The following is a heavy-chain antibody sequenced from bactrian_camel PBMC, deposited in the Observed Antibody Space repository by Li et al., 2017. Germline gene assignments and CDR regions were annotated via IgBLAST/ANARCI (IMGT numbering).Heavy chain of an antibody. Sequence: SGGGLVQPGGSLRLSCAASGFTFSSVVMSWHRETPAKGLEWVSSIDPDGTMTYYTDSVKGRFTISRDNANNIVYLQLNSLKTEDTAMYYCGKGWGYSAKTAGQGTQVTVS. J-gene: IGHJ4*01. V-gene: IGHV3S40*01. CDR1: GFTFSSVV. CDR2: IDPDGTMT. D-gene: IGHD5*01.